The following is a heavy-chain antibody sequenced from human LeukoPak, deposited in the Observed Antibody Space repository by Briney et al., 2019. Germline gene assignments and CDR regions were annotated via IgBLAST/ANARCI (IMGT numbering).Heavy chain of an antibody. CDR1: GFTFSSYA. D-gene: IGHD6-19*01. CDR2: ISGSGGST. V-gene: IGHV3-23*01. Sequence: PGGSLRLSCAASGFTFSSYAMSWVRQAPGKGLEWVSAISGSGGSTYYADSVKGRFTISRDNSKNTLYLQMNSLRAEDTAVYYCAKGLHRQWLVPHYFDYWGQGTLVTVSS. CDR3: AKGLHRQWLVPHYFDY. J-gene: IGHJ4*02.